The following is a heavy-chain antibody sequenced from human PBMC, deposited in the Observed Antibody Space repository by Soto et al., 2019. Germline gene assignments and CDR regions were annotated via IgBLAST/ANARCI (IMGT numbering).Heavy chain of an antibody. J-gene: IGHJ4*02. D-gene: IGHD3-10*01. CDR2: ISGGGDTT. CDR3: AKGRGGSGSLTPRVDF. V-gene: IGHV3-23*01. CDR1: GFTFNNYA. Sequence: EVQLLESGGGLVQPGGSLRLSCAASGFTFNNYAMTWVRQAPGKGLEWVSAISGGGDTTSYADSVKGRFTVSGDGSKNPLYLQMSSLRAVDTALYYCAKGRGGSGSLTPRVDFWGQGTLVTVSS.